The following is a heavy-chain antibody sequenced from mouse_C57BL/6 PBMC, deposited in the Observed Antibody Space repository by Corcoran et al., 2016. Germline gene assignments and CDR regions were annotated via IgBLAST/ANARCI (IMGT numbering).Heavy chain of an antibody. V-gene: IGHV1-26*01. CDR3: ARRFAY. J-gene: IGHJ3*01. CDR1: GYTFTDYY. Sequence: EVQLQQSGPELVKPGASVKISCKASGYTFTDYYMNWVKQSHGKSLEWIGDINPNNGGTSYNQKFKGKATLTVDKSSSTAYMELRSLTSEDSAVYYCARRFAYWGPGTLFTVSA. CDR2: INPNNGGT.